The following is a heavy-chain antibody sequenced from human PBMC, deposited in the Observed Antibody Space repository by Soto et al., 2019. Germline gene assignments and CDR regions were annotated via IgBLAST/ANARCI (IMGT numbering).Heavy chain of an antibody. J-gene: IGHJ4*02. D-gene: IGHD2-15*01. CDR1: GFTLGTYV. CDR2: ISGSGGST. Sequence: EVQLLESGGGLVQPGGSLRLSCAASGFTLGTYVMTWVRQAPGKGLEWVSAISGSGGSTNYADPVKGRFTISRDNTKNTLYLQMNSLRVEDTAVYYFAKDRKGSYCSGGTCYSFDYWGQGTLVTVPS. CDR3: AKDRKGSYCSGGTCYSFDY. V-gene: IGHV3-23*01.